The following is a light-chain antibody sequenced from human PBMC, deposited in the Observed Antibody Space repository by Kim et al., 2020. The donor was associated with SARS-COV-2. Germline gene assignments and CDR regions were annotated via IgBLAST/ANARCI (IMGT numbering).Light chain of an antibody. V-gene: IGKV1-5*01. CDR2: DAS. J-gene: IGKJ5*01. CDR3: QQYNSYPIT. CDR1: QSISTW. Sequence: ASVGDRVTITCRASQSISTWLAWYQQKPGKAPKLVIYDASSLERGVPSRFSGSGSGTEFTLTISSLQPDDFATYYCQQYNSYPITFGQGTRLEIK.